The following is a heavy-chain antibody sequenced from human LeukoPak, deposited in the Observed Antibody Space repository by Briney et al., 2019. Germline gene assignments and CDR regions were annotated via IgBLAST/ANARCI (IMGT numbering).Heavy chain of an antibody. D-gene: IGHD1-26*01. CDR3: ARQAGASDY. V-gene: IGHV4-39*01. CDR2: IYYSGST. Sequence: SETLSLTCTVSGGSISSSSYYWGWIRQPPGKGLEWIGSIYYSGSTYYNPSLKSRVTISVDTSKNQFSLKPSSVTAADTAVYYCARQAGASDYWGQGTLVTVSS. CDR1: GGSISSSSYY. J-gene: IGHJ4*02.